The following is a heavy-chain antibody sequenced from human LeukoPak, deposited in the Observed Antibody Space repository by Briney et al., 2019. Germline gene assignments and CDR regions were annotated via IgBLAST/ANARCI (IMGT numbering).Heavy chain of an antibody. J-gene: IGHJ4*02. CDR2: ISSSGRTI. CDR1: GFTFNNYQ. V-gene: IGHV3-48*03. CDR3: ARGEYYFDY. Sequence: PGGSLRLSCAASGFTFNNYQMNWVRQAPGKGLECISYISSSGRTIYYADSLKGRFTVSRDNAKNSLSLRMNNLRAEDTAVYYSARGEYYFDYWGQGTLVTVSS.